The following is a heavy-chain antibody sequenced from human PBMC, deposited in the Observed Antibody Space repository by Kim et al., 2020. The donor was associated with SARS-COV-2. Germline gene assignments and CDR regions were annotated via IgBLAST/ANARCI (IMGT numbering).Heavy chain of an antibody. V-gene: IGHV1-8*01. D-gene: IGHD3-10*01. J-gene: IGHJ4*02. CDR1: GYIFTNYD. CDR2: MNPNSGNT. CDR3: ARDYHGSGSPFRSLDY. Sequence: ASVKVSCKASGYIFTNYDLNWVRQATGQGLEWMGWMNPNSGNTGYAQQFQGRVTMTRDTSISTAYMELSSLRSEDMAVYYCARDYHGSGSPFRSLDYWGQ.